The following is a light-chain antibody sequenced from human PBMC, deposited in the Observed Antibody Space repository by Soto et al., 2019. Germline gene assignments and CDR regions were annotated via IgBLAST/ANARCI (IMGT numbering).Light chain of an antibody. CDR1: SSNIGSKT. J-gene: IGLJ1*01. V-gene: IGLV1-44*01. CDR2: INN. Sequence: QSVLTQPPSASGTPGQKVTISCSGSSSNIGSKTVNWYQQLPGTAPKLLIFINNQRPSRVPDRFSGSKSGTSASLAISGLQSDDEADYYCAAWDASLNGYVFGTGTKLTVL. CDR3: AAWDASLNGYV.